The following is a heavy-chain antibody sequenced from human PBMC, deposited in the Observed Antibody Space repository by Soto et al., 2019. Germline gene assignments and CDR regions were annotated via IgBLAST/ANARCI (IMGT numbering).Heavy chain of an antibody. Sequence: SVKASCAAAVFTFSSSAFLWLRHARGQGLEWMGWMNPNSGNTGYAQKFQGRVTMTRNTSISTAYMELSSLRSEDTAVYYCARPYYDLWSGYLDHPWFDPCGQGTLVTVSS. V-gene: IGHV1-8*02. CDR1: VFTFSSSA. J-gene: IGHJ5*02. D-gene: IGHD3-3*01. CDR2: MNPNSGNT. CDR3: ARPYYDLWSGYLDHPWFDP.